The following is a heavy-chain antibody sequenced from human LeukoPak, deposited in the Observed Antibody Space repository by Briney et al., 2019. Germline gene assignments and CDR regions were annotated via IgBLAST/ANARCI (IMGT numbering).Heavy chain of an antibody. D-gene: IGHD6-19*01. CDR2: IKEDGSEK. Sequence: GGSLRLSRAASGFTFSNYWMSWIRQAPGKGLEWVANIKEDGSEKYHVDSVTGRFTISRYNANNSLHLQMNTLRAGDTAVYYCARFIHRSGWYEYYQHWGQGTVVTVSS. CDR3: ARFIHRSGWYEYYQH. V-gene: IGHV3-7*01. J-gene: IGHJ1*01. CDR1: GFTFSNYW.